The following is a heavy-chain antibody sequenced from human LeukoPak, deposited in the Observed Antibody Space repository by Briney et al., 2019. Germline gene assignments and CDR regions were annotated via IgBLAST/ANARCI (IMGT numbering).Heavy chain of an antibody. Sequence: GGSLRLSCAATGLSVSSNFMSWARQAPGKGLEWVSTITKSGDQTHYADSVRGLFTISRDIFKNTLYLQMNSLRAEDTAVYHCVKSAGKDGYRDVFDIWGQGTVVTVSS. V-gene: IGHV3-53*01. D-gene: IGHD5-24*01. CDR3: VKSAGKDGYRDVFDI. CDR2: ITKSGDQT. J-gene: IGHJ3*02. CDR1: GLSVSSNF.